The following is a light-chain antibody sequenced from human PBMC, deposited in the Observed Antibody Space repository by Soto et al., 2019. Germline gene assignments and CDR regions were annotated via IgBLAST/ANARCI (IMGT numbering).Light chain of an antibody. CDR1: HHIGTY. CDR3: QQSFSTLT. Sequence: DIQMTQTPSSLSAVVGDRVTITCRTSHHIGTYLNWYQQKPGKAPRLLIYGTSSLQSGVPSRFSGSGSGTDFTLTINSLRTEDFATYYCQQSFSTLTFGQGRLLEI. CDR2: GTS. V-gene: IGKV1-39*01. J-gene: IGKJ5*01.